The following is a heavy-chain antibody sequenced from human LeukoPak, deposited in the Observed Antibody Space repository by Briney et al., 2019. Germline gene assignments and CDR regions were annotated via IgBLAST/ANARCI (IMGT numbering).Heavy chain of an antibody. CDR3: ARSDGIRGKYLLDY. Sequence: SETLSLTCTVSGVSITTYYWTWIRQPPGKGLEWIGYAYYSAITNYNPSLRNRVTISLDTSKSQFSLKLTSVTAADTALYYCARSDGIRGKYLLDYWGQGSLVTVSS. CDR2: AYYSAIT. V-gene: IGHV4-59*08. J-gene: IGHJ4*02. D-gene: IGHD2-2*01. CDR1: GVSITTYY.